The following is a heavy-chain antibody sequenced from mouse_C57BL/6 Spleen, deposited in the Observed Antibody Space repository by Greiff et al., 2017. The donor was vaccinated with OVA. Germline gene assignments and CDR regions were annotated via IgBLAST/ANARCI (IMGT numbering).Heavy chain of an antibody. Sequence: EVQVVESGGGLVQPGGSLKLSCAASGFTFSDYYMYWVRQTPEKRLEWVAYISNGGGSIYYPDTVKGRFTISRDNAKNTLYLQMSRLKSEDTAMYYCARHQDGYSGAMDYWGHGTSVTVSS. D-gene: IGHD2-3*01. CDR2: ISNGGGSI. CDR1: GFTFSDYY. V-gene: IGHV5-12*01. CDR3: ARHQDGYSGAMDY. J-gene: IGHJ4*01.